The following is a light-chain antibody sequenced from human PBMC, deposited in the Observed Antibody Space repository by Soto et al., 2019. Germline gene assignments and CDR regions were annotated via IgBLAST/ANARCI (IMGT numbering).Light chain of an antibody. Sequence: DVQMTQAPSSLSASVGARVTITCRASQGISNYLAWYQQKPGQVPKLLIYAASIWQPGLPSRFSGSGSGTDFTLTISSLQPEDVAAYYCQKYNSAPRTFGGGTKVEIK. CDR2: AAS. CDR3: QKYNSAPRT. J-gene: IGKJ4*01. CDR1: QGISNY. V-gene: IGKV1-27*01.